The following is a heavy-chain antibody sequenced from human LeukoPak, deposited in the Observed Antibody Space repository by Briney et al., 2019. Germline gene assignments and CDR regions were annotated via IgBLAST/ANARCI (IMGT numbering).Heavy chain of an antibody. CDR3: AREANFGGNLNWLDP. J-gene: IGHJ5*02. V-gene: IGHV1-69*13. Sequence: SVKASCKASGGTFRGNGYHWVREAPGQGLEWMGGIIPMFDSRSYAQKFKGRVTLTSDESRTTVYMELSNLTSEDTAIYYCAREANFGGNLNWLDPWGQGTLVTVSS. CDR1: GGTFRGNG. D-gene: IGHD4-23*01. CDR2: IIPMFDSR.